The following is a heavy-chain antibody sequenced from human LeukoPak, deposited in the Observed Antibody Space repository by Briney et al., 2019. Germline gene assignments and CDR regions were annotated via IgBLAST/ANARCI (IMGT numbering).Heavy chain of an antibody. D-gene: IGHD3-16*01. V-gene: IGHV1-18*01. CDR2: ISSNSDNT. CDR3: ARDWGSIKVIADY. Sequence: ASVKVSCKATGYTFTSYGISWVRQAPGQGLEWMGWISSNSDNTNYARKLQGRVTMTTDTSTSTAYMELRSLRSDDTAVYYCARDWGSIKVIADYWGQGTLVTVSS. CDR1: GYTFTSYG. J-gene: IGHJ4*02.